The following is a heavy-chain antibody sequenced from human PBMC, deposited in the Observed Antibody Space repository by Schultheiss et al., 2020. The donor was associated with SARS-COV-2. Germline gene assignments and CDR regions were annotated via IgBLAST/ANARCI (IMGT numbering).Heavy chain of an antibody. CDR1: GGTFSSYT. Sequence: SVKVSCKASGGTFSSYTISWVRQAPGQGLEWMGRIIPILGIANYAQKFHGRVTITADKSTSTAYMELSSLRAEDTAVYYCAKNCPDYDFWDFDYWGQGTLVTVSS. J-gene: IGHJ4*02. CDR2: IIPILGIA. V-gene: IGHV1-69*02. CDR3: AKNCPDYDFWDFDY. D-gene: IGHD3-3*01.